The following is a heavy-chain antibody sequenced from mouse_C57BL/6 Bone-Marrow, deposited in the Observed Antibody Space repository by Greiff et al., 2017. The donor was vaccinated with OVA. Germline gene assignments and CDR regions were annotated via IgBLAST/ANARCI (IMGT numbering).Heavy chain of an antibody. CDR3: ARWYDGYFWFAY. CDR1: GYTFTDYY. D-gene: IGHD2-3*01. J-gene: IGHJ3*01. Sequence: VQLKQSGPELVKPGASVKISCKASGYTFTDYYMNWVKQSHGKSLEWIGDINPNNGGTSYNQKFKGKATLTVDKSSSTAYMELRSLTSEDSAVYYCARWYDGYFWFAYWGQGTLVTVSA. CDR2: INPNNGGT. V-gene: IGHV1-26*01.